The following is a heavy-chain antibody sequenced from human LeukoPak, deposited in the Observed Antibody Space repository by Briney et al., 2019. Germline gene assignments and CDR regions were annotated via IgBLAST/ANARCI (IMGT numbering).Heavy chain of an antibody. Sequence: SETLSLTCTVSGGSISSYYWSWIRQPPGKGLEWIGYIYYSGSTNYNPSLKSRVTISVDTSKNQFSLKLSSVIAEDTAVYYCARDGSSSFVDAASSENDYWGQGTLVTVSS. J-gene: IGHJ4*02. D-gene: IGHD6-6*01. CDR1: GGSISSYY. CDR3: ARDGSSSFVDAASSENDY. CDR2: IYYSGST. V-gene: IGHV4-59*01.